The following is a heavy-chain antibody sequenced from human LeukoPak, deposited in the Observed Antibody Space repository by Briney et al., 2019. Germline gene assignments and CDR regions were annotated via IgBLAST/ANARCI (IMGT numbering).Heavy chain of an antibody. V-gene: IGHV3-23*01. Sequence: GGSLRLSCAASGFTFSSYSMNWVRQAPGKGLEWVSGISGSGGSSYYADSVKGRFTISRDNSKNMLYLQMNSLRAEDTAIYYCAKDRASNPLVPSGFDYWGQGTLVTVSS. CDR2: ISGSGGSS. D-gene: IGHD4-11*01. CDR3: AKDRASNPLVPSGFDY. CDR1: GFTFSSYS. J-gene: IGHJ4*02.